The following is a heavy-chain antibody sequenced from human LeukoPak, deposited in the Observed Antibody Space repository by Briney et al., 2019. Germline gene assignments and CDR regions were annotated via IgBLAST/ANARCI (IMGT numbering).Heavy chain of an antibody. D-gene: IGHD6-13*01. Sequence: GGSLRLSCAASGFIFSSHAIHWVRQAPGKGLEWVAVISYDGSNQYYADSVKGRFTISRDNSKNTLDLQMNSLRVEDTAGYYCARDNVRLATANYYYYMDVWGKGTTVTVSS. J-gene: IGHJ6*03. CDR2: ISYDGSNQ. CDR3: ARDNVRLATANYYYYMDV. V-gene: IGHV3-30*04. CDR1: GFIFSSHA.